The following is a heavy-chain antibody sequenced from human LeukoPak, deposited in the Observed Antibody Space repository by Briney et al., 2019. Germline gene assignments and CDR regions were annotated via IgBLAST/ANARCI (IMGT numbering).Heavy chain of an antibody. V-gene: IGHV3-21*01. Sequence: PGGSLRLSCAASGFTFSSYWMSWVRQAPGKGLEWVSSISGSSSSKSYSESVKGRFTVSRDSVKNSVYLQMSSLRAEDTAVYYCARAPPHLSSGWYYFDFWGQGTLVAVSS. J-gene: IGHJ4*02. D-gene: IGHD6-13*01. CDR2: ISGSSSSK. CDR1: GFTFSSYW. CDR3: ARAPPHLSSGWYYFDF.